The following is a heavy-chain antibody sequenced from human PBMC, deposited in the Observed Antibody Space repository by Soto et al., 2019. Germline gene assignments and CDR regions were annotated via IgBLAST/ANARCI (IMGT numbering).Heavy chain of an antibody. CDR1: GGSISSYY. V-gene: IGHV4-4*07. CDR2: IYTSGST. D-gene: IGHD3-22*01. CDR3: ARENDSSGYLDY. Sequence: QVQLQESGPGLVKPSETLSLTCTVSGGSISSYYWSWIRQPAGQGLEWIGRIYTSGSTNYNPSLKSRVTMSVDTSTTQFSLKLSSVTAADTAVYYCARENDSSGYLDYWGQGTLVTVSS. J-gene: IGHJ4*02.